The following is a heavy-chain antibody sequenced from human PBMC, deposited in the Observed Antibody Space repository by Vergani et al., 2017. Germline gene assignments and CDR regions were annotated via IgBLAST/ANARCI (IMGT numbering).Heavy chain of an antibody. D-gene: IGHD3-9*01. Sequence: QVQLQESGPGLLKPSETLSLTCTVSGYSISSGYYWGWIRQPPGKGLEWIGSISHSGYTFYSPSLKSRVSMSVDTSKNHFSLRLNSLTAADTAVYYCARRSGIVYDIFSGTQYFFDFWGQGTLVTVSS. CDR2: ISHSGYT. CDR3: ARRSGIVYDIFSGTQYFFDF. V-gene: IGHV4-38-2*02. CDR1: GYSISSGYY. J-gene: IGHJ4*02.